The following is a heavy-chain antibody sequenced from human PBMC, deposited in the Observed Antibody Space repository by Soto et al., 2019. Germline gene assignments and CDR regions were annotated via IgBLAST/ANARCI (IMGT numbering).Heavy chain of an antibody. J-gene: IGHJ4*02. V-gene: IGHV3-30-3*01. CDR1: GFTFSSYA. D-gene: IGHD6-13*01. CDR2: ISYDGSNK. CDR3: ARESIAAAGTGDY. Sequence: QVQLVESGGGVVQPGRSLRLSCAASGFTFSSYAMHWVRQAPGKGLEWVAVISYDGSNKYYADSVKGRFTISRDNSKNSLYLQMNSLRAEDTAVYYCARESIAAAGTGDYWGQGTLVTVSS.